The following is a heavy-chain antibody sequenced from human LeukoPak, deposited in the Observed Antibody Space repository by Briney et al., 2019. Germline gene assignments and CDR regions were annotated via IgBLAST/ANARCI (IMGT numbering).Heavy chain of an antibody. Sequence: HPGGSLRLSCAPSGFTFSNYWMHWVRQAPGKGLVWVSRISSDGSSISYADSVRGRFTISRDNAKNTLYLQMNSLRAEDSAVYYCTRGYSSSGSYSFDYWGQGTLVTVSS. CDR3: TRGYSSSGSYSFDY. J-gene: IGHJ4*02. D-gene: IGHD3-10*01. CDR2: ISSDGSSI. V-gene: IGHV3-74*01. CDR1: GFTFSNYW.